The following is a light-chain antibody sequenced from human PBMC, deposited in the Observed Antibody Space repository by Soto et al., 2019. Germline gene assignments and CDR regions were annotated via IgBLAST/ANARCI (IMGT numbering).Light chain of an antibody. CDR2: GAS. J-gene: IGKJ1*01. Sequence: IDFTQSPGTLSFSPGERDTLSCRASQSVNSYLAWYQQKPGQAPRLLIYGASSRATGIPDRFSGSGSGADFTLTISRLEPEDFAVYYCHQYDSSPRTFGQGTKVDIK. V-gene: IGKV3-20*01. CDR3: HQYDSSPRT. CDR1: QSVNSY.